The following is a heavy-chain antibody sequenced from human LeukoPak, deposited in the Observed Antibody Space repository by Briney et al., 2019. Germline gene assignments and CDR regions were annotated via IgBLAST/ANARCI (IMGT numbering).Heavy chain of an antibody. J-gene: IGHJ5*01. CDR1: GGSISSYY. CDR3: ASRAPQGFIDS. V-gene: IGHV4-34*12. Sequence: PSETLSLTCTVSGGSISSYYWTWIRQPPGKGLEWIGEIIHSGSSTYSPALKSRVTMSVATSKKQISLRLRSVTAADTAIYYCASRAPQGFIDSWGQGTLVTVSS. CDR2: IIHSGSS. D-gene: IGHD3-10*01.